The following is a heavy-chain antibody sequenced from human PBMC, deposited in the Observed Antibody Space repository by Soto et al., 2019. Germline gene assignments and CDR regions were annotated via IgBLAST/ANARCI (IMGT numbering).Heavy chain of an antibody. CDR3: ARMVRGVIVAYNWFDP. Sequence: SKTLSLTCTVSGGSISSGDYYWSWIRQPPGKGLEWIGYISFSGSTYYNPSLKSRVTISVDTSKNQFSLKLSSVTAADTAVYYCARMVRGVIVAYNWFDPLGQGTLVTVSS. J-gene: IGHJ5*02. CDR2: ISFSGST. V-gene: IGHV4-30-4*01. CDR1: GGSISSGDYY. D-gene: IGHD3-10*01.